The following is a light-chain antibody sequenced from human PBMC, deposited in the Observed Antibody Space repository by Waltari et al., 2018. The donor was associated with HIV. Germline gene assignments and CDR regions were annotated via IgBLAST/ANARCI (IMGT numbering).Light chain of an antibody. V-gene: IGLV2-14*01. CDR1: RTYIGSSNH. CDR2: QVK. CDR3: SSYTTSSTYV. Sequence: QSALAQPSSVSGSPAQSITIPCTRTRTYIGSSNHLPWYQKHTDRAPNVIIYQVKSRPAGVSDRFSGSKSGNTASLTIYGLQAEDEADYYCSSYTTSSTYVFGRGTTVSVL. J-gene: IGLJ1*01.